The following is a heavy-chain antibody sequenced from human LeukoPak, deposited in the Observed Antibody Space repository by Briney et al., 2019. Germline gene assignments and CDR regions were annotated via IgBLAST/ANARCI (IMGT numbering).Heavy chain of an antibody. Sequence: GASVKVSCKASGCTFTSYYMHWVRQAPGQGLEWMGIINPSGGSTSYAQKFQGRVTMTRDTSTSTVYMELSSLRSEDTAVYYCARAYCSGGSCYSWAGYWGQGTLVTVSS. CDR1: GCTFTSYY. J-gene: IGHJ4*02. V-gene: IGHV1-46*01. D-gene: IGHD2-15*01. CDR2: INPSGGST. CDR3: ARAYCSGGSCYSWAGY.